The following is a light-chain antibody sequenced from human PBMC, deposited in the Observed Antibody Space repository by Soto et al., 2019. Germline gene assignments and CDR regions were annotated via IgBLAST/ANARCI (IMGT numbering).Light chain of an antibody. V-gene: IGLV2-14*01. CDR3: SSFSTSSTWV. CDR1: SSDVGNCNC. J-gene: IGLJ3*02. Sequence: QSALTQPASVSGSPGQSITISCTGASSDVGNCNCVSWYQQHPGKAPKLMIYEVSNRPSGVSDRFSGSKAGNTASLTISGLQAEVEADYYFSSFSTSSTWVFGGGTKLTVL. CDR2: EVS.